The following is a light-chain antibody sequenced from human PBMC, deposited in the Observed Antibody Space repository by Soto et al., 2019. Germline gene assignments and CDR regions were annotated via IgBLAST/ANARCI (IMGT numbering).Light chain of an antibody. V-gene: IGKV1-8*01. CDR1: QGISSY. CDR3: QQYYSYPQT. CDR2: AAS. J-gene: IGKJ1*01. Sequence: AIRMTQSPSSFSASTGDRVTITCRASQGISSYLAWYQRKPGKAPKLLIYAASTLQSGVPSRFSGSGSGTDFTLTISCLQSEDFATYYCQQYYSYPQTFGQGTKV.